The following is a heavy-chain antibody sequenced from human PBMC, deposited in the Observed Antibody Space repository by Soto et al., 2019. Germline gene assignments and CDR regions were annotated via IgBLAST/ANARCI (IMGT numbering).Heavy chain of an antibody. CDR1: GYTFTSHG. CDR3: ARLGDYGDYEDDFDI. Sequence: GASVKVSCKASGYTFTSHGISWVRQAPGQGLEWMGWISAYNGNTNYAQKLQGRVTMTTDTSTSTAYMELRSLRSDDTAVYHCARLGDYGDYEDDFDIWGQGTMVNVSS. V-gene: IGHV1-18*01. CDR2: ISAYNGNT. D-gene: IGHD4-17*01. J-gene: IGHJ3*02.